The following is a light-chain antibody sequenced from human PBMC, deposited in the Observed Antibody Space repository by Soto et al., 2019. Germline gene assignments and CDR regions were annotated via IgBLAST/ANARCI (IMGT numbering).Light chain of an antibody. CDR2: GVS. J-gene: IGKJ4*01. Sequence: EIVLTQSPGTLSLSPGERATLSCRASQSVSSNYLAWYQQKPGQAPALLIYGVSSRATGIPDRFSGSGSGTVFTLTISRLEPEDFAVYYCQQYGSSSLTFGGGTKVEIK. V-gene: IGKV3-20*01. CDR3: QQYGSSSLT. CDR1: QSVSSNY.